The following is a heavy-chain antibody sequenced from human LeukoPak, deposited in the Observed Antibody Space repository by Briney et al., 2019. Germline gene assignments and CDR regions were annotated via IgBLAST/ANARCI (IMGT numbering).Heavy chain of an antibody. J-gene: IGHJ5*02. V-gene: IGHV4-34*01. Sequence: PSETLSLTCAVYGGSFSGYYWSWIRQPPGKGLEWIGEINHSGSTNYNPSLKSRVTISVDTSKSQFSLKLSSVTAADMAVYYCARGRGSSWGQGTLVTVSS. CDR2: INHSGST. D-gene: IGHD3-10*01. CDR1: GGSFSGYY. CDR3: ARGRGSS.